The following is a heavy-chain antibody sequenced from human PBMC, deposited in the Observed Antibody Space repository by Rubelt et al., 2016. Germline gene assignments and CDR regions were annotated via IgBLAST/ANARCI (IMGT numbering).Heavy chain of an antibody. CDR2: VHYSGST. CDR1: GGSLSGYY. Sequence: QVHLQQWGAGLLKPSETLSLTCAVHGGSLSGYYWAWIRQPPGKGLEWIGYVHYSGSTDYNPSLKSRVTISVDTSKKQFPLKGRSGTAADTAVYYCARTSGYNYDEAFDIWGQGTMVTVSS. CDR3: ARTSGYNYDEAFDI. D-gene: IGHD5-12*01. J-gene: IGHJ3*02. V-gene: IGHV4-34*02.